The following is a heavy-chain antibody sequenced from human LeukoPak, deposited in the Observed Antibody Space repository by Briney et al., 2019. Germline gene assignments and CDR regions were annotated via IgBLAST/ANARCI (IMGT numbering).Heavy chain of an antibody. CDR3: AKAPDWAASYFDY. CDR2: ISGSGGST. J-gene: IGHJ4*02. Sequence: PGGSLRLSCAVSGFTFSSYAMSWVRQAPGKGLEWVSAISGSGGSTYYADSVKGRFTISRDNYKNTLYLQMNSLRAEDTAVYYCAKAPDWAASYFDYWGQGTLVTVSS. CDR1: GFTFSSYA. V-gene: IGHV3-23*01. D-gene: IGHD2-15*01.